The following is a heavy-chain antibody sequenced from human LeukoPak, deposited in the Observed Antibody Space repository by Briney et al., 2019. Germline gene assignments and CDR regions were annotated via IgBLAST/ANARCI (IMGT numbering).Heavy chain of an antibody. CDR3: ARSYYDFWSGYPNWFDP. D-gene: IGHD3-3*01. CDR1: GGSISSGSYY. V-gene: IGHV4-61*01. Sequence: SQTLSLTCTVSGGSISSGSYYWSWIRQPPGKGLEWIGYIYYSGSTNYNPSLKSRVTISVDTSKNQFSLKLSSVTAADTAVYYCARSYYDFWSGYPNWFDPWGQGTLVTVSS. CDR2: IYYSGST. J-gene: IGHJ5*02.